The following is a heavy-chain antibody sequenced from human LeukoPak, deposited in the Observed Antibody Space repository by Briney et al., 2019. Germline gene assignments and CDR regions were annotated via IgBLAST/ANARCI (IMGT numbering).Heavy chain of an antibody. V-gene: IGHV4-39*01. D-gene: IGHD3-10*01. Sequence: SETLSLTCTVSGGSISSSSYSWGWIRQPPGKGLEWIGSIYYSGSTYYNPSLKSRVTISVDTSKNQFSLKLSSVTAADTAVYYCARLFGELLDYNRFDPWGQGTLVTVSS. CDR2: IYYSGST. CDR1: GGSISSSSYS. J-gene: IGHJ5*02. CDR3: ARLFGELLDYNRFDP.